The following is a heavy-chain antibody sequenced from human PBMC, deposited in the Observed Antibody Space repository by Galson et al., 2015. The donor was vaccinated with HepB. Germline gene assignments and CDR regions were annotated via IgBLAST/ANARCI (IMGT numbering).Heavy chain of an antibody. CDR2: IDWDDDK. CDR3: ARSRYYYGSGSYYRFYHYYGMDV. D-gene: IGHD3-10*01. Sequence: PALVKPTQTLTLTCTFSGFSLSTRGMCVTWIRQPPGKALEWLALIDWDDDKYYSTSLKTRLTVSKDTSKNQVVLTLTNMDPVDTATYYCARSRYYYGSGSYYRFYHYYGMDVWGQGTTVTVSS. CDR1: GFSLSTRGMC. J-gene: IGHJ6*02. V-gene: IGHV2-70*01.